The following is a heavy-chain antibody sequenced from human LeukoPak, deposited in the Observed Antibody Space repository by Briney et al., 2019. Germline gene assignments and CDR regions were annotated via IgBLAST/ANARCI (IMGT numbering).Heavy chain of an antibody. CDR2: ISGSGGST. Sequence: GGSLSLSGAASGFNFSSNAMSWVSLAQGKGLEWVSAISGSGGSTYYADSVKGRFTISRDNSKNTLYLQMNSLRAEDTAVYYCAKDPGGWSLNWFGPWGQGTLVTVSS. CDR3: AKDPGGWSLNWFGP. D-gene: IGHD6-19*01. V-gene: IGHV3-23*01. J-gene: IGHJ5*02. CDR1: GFNFSSNA.